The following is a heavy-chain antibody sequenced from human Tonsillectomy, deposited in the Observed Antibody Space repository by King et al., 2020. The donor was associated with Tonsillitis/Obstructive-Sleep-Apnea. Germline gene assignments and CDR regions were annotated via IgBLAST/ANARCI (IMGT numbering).Heavy chain of an antibody. CDR2: IYPVDSYT. Sequence: SLTISFHFSLYHFPNYWIFWVRQIPLKCLDWIFIIYPVDSYTIYIPSFQVQFTISADHSISTSYLQWSSLKASDTAMYYCARPPGSDDNFDFWGQGTLVTVSS. CDR3: ARPPGSDDNFDF. V-gene: IGHV5-51*01. D-gene: IGHD1-1*01. J-gene: IGHJ4*02. CDR1: LYHFPNYW.